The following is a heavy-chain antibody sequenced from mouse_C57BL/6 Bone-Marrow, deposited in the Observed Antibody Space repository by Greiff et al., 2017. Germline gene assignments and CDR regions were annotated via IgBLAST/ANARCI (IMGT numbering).Heavy chain of an antibody. CDR2: IWRGGST. J-gene: IGHJ3*01. CDR1: GFSLTSYG. Sequence: VKLMESGPGLVQPSPSLSITCTVSGFSLTSYGVHWVRQSPGKGLEWLGVIWRGGSTDYNAAFMSRLSITKDNSKSQVFFKMNSLQADDAAIYFCATLVATPWFAYWGQGTLVTVSA. CDR3: ATLVATPWFAY. V-gene: IGHV2-5*01. D-gene: IGHD1-1*01.